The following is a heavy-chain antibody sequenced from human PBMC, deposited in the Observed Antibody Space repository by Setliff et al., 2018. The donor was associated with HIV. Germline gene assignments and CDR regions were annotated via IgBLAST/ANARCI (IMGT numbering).Heavy chain of an antibody. D-gene: IGHD2-21*02. CDR3: ATGAYCGGDCYSIDY. V-gene: IGHV1-24*01. J-gene: IGHJ4*02. CDR2: SDPQYDET. CDR1: SSILTQFS. Sequence: ASVKVSCKVSSSILTQFSMHWVRQAPGKGLEWMGASDPQYDETIYAQRFQGRVTLTEDTSTKTAYMELSSLRSEDTAVYYCATGAYCGGDCYSIDYWGQGTLVTVSS.